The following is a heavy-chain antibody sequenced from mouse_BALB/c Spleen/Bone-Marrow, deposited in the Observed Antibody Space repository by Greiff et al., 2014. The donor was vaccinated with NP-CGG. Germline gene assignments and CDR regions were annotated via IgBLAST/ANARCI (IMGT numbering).Heavy chain of an antibody. CDR1: GYTFTSYV. V-gene: IGHV1-14*01. CDR2: INPYNDGT. D-gene: IGHD1-1*01. J-gene: IGHJ1*01. CDR3: ARGGYYGTSLYWYFDV. Sequence: EVKLQESGPELVKPGASVKMSCKASGYTFTSYVIHWVKQKPGQGLEWIGCINPYNDGTKYNEKFKGKATLTSDKSSSTAYMELSSLTSEDSAVYYCARGGYYGTSLYWYFDVWGAGTTVTVSS.